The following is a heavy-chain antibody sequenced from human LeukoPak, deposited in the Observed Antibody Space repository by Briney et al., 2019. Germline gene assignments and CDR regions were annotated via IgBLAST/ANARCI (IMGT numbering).Heavy chain of an antibody. D-gene: IGHD1-1*01. V-gene: IGHV4-38-2*02. CDR3: ASISYGYRQPY. J-gene: IGHJ4*02. CDR1: DYSINSGYY. Sequence: SETLSLTCTVSDYSINSGYYWGWVRQPPGKGLEWVGSIYQSGHTYYNPSLKSRATISTDTSKNQFSLKLNSVTAADTAVYYCASISYGYRQPYWGQGTLVTVSS. CDR2: IYQSGHT.